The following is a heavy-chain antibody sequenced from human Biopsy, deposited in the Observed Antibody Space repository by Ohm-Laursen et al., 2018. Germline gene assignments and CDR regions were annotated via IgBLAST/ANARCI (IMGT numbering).Heavy chain of an antibody. Sequence: SDTLSLTCSVSGGSVGDYLLSWIRLVPGKRPEWIGYTYYRGTSENNPSLRSRVTTSVDISRNQFFLNMKSVTGADTAVYYCAAFPFSGGPAFDIWGQGTTVIVSS. D-gene: IGHD2/OR15-2a*01. CDR1: GGSVGDYL. J-gene: IGHJ3*02. CDR3: AAFPFSGGPAFDI. V-gene: IGHV4-59*02. CDR2: TYYRGTS.